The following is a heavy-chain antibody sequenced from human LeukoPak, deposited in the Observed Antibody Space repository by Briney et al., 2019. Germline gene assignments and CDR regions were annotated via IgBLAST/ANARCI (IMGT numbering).Heavy chain of an antibody. V-gene: IGHV5-51*03. CDR3: ARAAYGSGSYPPSLYYFDY. CDR1: GYSFTSYW. D-gene: IGHD3-10*01. CDR2: IYPGDSDT. Sequence: GESLKISCKGSGYSFTSYWIGWVRQMPGKGLEWMGIIYPGDSDTRYSPSFQGQVTISADKSISTAYLQWSSLEASDTAMYYCARAAYGSGSYPPSLYYFDYWGQGTLVTVSS. J-gene: IGHJ4*02.